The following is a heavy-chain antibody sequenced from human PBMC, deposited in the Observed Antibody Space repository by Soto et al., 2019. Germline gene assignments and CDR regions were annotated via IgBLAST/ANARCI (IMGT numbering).Heavy chain of an antibody. J-gene: IGHJ4*02. V-gene: IGHV1-3*04. CDR2: INTANGKT. CDR1: GYTFSRYG. CDR3: ARESTGLSFDH. D-gene: IGHD2-8*02. Sequence: QVQLIPSGAEVEKPGASVKVSCKASGYTFSRYGMHWVRQAPGQGLEWMGWINTANGKTGYSEKFQGRVTITRDTSATTAYIELHSLRSEATATYYCARESTGLSFDHWGQGILVTVSS.